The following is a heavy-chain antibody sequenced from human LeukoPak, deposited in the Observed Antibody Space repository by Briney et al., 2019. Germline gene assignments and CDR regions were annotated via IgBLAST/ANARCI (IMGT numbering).Heavy chain of an antibody. CDR3: VRYFDWLFLAY. D-gene: IGHD3-9*01. Sequence: GGSLRLSCAASGFNFDDYVMSWVRQAPGKGLEWVSGINWNGGSRGYADSVKGRFTISRDNAKNSLYLQMNSLRAEDTAVYYCVRYFDWLFLAYWGQGTLVTVSS. V-gene: IGHV3-20*04. J-gene: IGHJ4*02. CDR1: GFNFDDYV. CDR2: INWNGGSR.